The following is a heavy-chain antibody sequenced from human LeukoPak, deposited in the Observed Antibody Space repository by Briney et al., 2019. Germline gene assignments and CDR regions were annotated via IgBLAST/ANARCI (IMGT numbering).Heavy chain of an antibody. Sequence: SETLSLTCTVSGDSISNHYWSWIRQPPGKGLVWIGYIFYSGNTHYNPSLKSRVTMSVDTSKNQFSLKLSSVTAADTAVYYCASQKTTYYYYGMDVWGQGTTVTVSS. J-gene: IGHJ6*02. CDR3: ASQKTTYYYYGMDV. CDR2: IFYSGNT. D-gene: IGHD2/OR15-2a*01. V-gene: IGHV4-59*08. CDR1: GDSISNHY.